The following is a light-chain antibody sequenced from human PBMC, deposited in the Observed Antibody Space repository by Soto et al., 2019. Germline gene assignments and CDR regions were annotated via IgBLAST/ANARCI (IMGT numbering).Light chain of an antibody. CDR2: GAA. Sequence: EIVMTQSPAILSVSPGERATLSCRANQSISSNLAWYQQKPGQAPRLLIYGAATRATGIPARFSGSGSGTEFTLTISSLQSEDFAVYYCQQYNKWPPITFGQGTRLEIK. V-gene: IGKV3-15*01. J-gene: IGKJ5*01. CDR3: QQYNKWPPIT. CDR1: QSISSN.